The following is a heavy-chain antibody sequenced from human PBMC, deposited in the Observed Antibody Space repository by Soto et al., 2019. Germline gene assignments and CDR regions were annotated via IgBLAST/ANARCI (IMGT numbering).Heavy chain of an antibody. CDR2: ISYDGSNK. Sequence: QVQLVESGGGVVQPGRSLRLSCAASGFTFSSYAMHWVRQAPGKGLEWVAVISYDGSNKYYADSVKGRFTISRDNSKNTLYLQMNSLRAEDTAVYYCARGGIDTMITFGGGGMDVWDQGTTVTVSS. CDR3: ARGGIDTMITFGGGGMDV. CDR1: GFTFSSYA. J-gene: IGHJ6*02. D-gene: IGHD3-16*01. V-gene: IGHV3-30-3*01.